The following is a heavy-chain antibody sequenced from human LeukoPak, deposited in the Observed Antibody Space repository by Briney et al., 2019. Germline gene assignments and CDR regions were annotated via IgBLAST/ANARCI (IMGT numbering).Heavy chain of an antibody. CDR1: GYTFTGYY. J-gene: IGHJ3*02. Sequence: GASVKVSCKASGYTFTGYYMHWVRQAPGQGLEWMGWISAYNGNTNYAQKLQGRVTMTTDTSTSTAYMELRSLRSVDTAVYYCRLEWLLSDGDAFDIWGQGTMVTVSS. V-gene: IGHV1-18*04. CDR3: RLEWLLSDGDAFDI. CDR2: ISAYNGNT. D-gene: IGHD3-3*01.